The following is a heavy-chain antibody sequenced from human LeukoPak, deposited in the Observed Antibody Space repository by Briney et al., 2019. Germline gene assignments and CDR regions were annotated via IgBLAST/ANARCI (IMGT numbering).Heavy chain of an antibody. Sequence: SETLSLTCAVSGGSLNDYYWSWIRQPPGKGLEWIGYIYYNGSTNYNPSLKSRVTISVDTSKNQFSLKLSSVTAADTAVYYCATLTHQYSSSWLYFDYWGQGTLVTVSS. CDR2: IYYNGST. J-gene: IGHJ4*02. V-gene: IGHV4-59*01. D-gene: IGHD6-13*01. CDR1: GGSLNDYY. CDR3: ATLTHQYSSSWLYFDY.